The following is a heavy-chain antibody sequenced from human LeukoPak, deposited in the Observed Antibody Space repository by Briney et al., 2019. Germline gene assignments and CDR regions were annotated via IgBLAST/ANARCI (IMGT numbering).Heavy chain of an antibody. CDR2: INPRGDSI. D-gene: IGHD6-19*01. CDR1: GYTFTSYG. J-gene: IGHJ4*02. V-gene: IGHV1-46*01. CDR3: ARETPYSSGFHYFDY. Sequence: ASVKVSCKASGYTFTSYGISWVRQAPGQGLEWMGIINPRGDSISYAQKFQGRVTLTRDTSTSTVYMESSSLRSEDTAVYYCARETPYSSGFHYFDYWGQGTLVTVSS.